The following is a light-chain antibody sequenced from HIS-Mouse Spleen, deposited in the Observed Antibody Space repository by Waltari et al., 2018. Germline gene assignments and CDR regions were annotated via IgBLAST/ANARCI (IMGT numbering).Light chain of an antibody. CDR3: AAWDDSLNGVV. Sequence: QSVLTQPPSASGTPGQRVTISCSGSSSNIGSNTVNWYQQLPGTAPKLLIYSNQPRPSGVPDRFSGSKSGTSASLAISGLQSEDEADYYCAAWDDSLNGVVFGGGTKLTVL. J-gene: IGLJ2*01. CDR2: SNQ. V-gene: IGLV1-44*01. CDR1: SSNIGSNT.